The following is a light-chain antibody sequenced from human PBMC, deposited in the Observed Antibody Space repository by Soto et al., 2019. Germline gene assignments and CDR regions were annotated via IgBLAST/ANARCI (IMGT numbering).Light chain of an antibody. J-gene: IGLJ1*01. CDR1: SSDIGAYDY. Sequence: QSALTQPASLSGSPGQSITISCTGTSSDIGAYDYVSWFQQHPGKAPKLMISEVNNRPSGVSNRFSGSKSGHTAYLPISGLQVEDEAEYFFFSFATASTHVFGTATKVTVL. CDR3: FSFATASTHV. CDR2: EVN. V-gene: IGLV2-14*01.